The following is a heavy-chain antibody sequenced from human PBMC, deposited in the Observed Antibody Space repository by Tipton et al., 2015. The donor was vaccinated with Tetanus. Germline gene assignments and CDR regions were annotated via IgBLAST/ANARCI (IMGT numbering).Heavy chain of an antibody. V-gene: IGHV3-30*18. J-gene: IGHJ4*02. D-gene: IGHD2-2*01. CDR2: ISYDGSNK. Sequence: SLRLSCAASGFTFSSYGMHWVRQAPGKGLEWVAVISYDGSNKYYADSVKGRFTISRDNSKNTLYLQMNSLRAEDTAVYYCAKDQGVVVPAVSYYFDYWGQGTPVTVSS. CDR3: AKDQGVVVPAVSYYFDY. CDR1: GFTFSSYG.